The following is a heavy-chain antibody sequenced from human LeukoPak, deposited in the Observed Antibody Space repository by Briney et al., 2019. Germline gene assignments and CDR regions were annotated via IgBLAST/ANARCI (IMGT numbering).Heavy chain of an antibody. Sequence: PGGSLRLSCAASGFTFSSYAIHWVRQAPGKGLEWVAVISYDGSNKYYADSVKGRFTISRDNSKNTLYLQMNSLRAEDTAVYYCARAGGDYGSGRKPLDLWGRGALVTVSS. J-gene: IGHJ2*01. CDR3: ARAGGDYGSGRKPLDL. D-gene: IGHD3-10*01. V-gene: IGHV3-30-3*01. CDR2: ISYDGSNK. CDR1: GFTFSSYA.